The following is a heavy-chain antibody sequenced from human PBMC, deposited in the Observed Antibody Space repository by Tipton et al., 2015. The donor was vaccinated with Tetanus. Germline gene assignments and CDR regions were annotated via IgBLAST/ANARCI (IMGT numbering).Heavy chain of an antibody. CDR3: AREGAPRAFDI. Sequence: TLSLTCSVSGDSISSGGHYWGWIRQHPGKGLEWIGNIHYSGSTFYNPSLKSRVTISVDTSKNQFSLKLNSVTAADTAAYYCAREGAPRAFDIWGQGTMVTVSS. J-gene: IGHJ3*02. CDR1: GDSISSGGHY. V-gene: IGHV4-31*03. CDR2: IHYSGST.